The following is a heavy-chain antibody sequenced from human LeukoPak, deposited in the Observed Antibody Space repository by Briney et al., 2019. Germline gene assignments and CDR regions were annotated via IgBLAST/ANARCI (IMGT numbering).Heavy chain of an antibody. Sequence: GGSLRLSCAASGFTFSSYAMHWVRQAPGKGLGYVSSISSNGGNTYYANSVKGRFTISRDNSKNTLYLQMGSLRAEDMAVYYCARDQGYNYGYGFDYWGQGTLVTVSS. D-gene: IGHD5-18*01. CDR2: ISSNGGNT. CDR3: ARDQGYNYGYGFDY. CDR1: GFTFSSYA. J-gene: IGHJ4*02. V-gene: IGHV3-64*01.